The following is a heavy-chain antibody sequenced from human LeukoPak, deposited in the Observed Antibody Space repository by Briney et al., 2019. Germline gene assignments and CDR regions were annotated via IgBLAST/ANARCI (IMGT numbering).Heavy chain of an antibody. CDR1: GGSISSSSYY. D-gene: IGHD6-13*01. CDR2: IYYSGST. J-gene: IGHJ4*02. V-gene: IGHV4-39*07. Sequence: SETLSLTCTVSGGSISSSSYYWGWIRQPPGKGLEWIGSIYYSGSTYYNPSLKSRVTISVDTSKNQFSLKLSSVTAADTAVYYCARGGHSSWYRGAFDIWGQGTLVTVSS. CDR3: ARGGHSSWYRGAFDI.